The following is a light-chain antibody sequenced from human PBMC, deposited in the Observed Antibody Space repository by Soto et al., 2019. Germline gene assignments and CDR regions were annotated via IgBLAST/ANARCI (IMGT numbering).Light chain of an antibody. J-gene: IGKJ5*01. Sequence: EIVLTQSPGTLSLSPGERATLSCRASQSVIGSQLAWYQHKPGQAPRLLLYGVATRAAGIPDRLTGSGSGTEFTLPTSRLVQAEFAVFYCQVYGGSPPRTFGQGTRLEIK. CDR3: QVYGGSPPRT. V-gene: IGKV3-20*01. CDR2: GVA. CDR1: QSVIGSQ.